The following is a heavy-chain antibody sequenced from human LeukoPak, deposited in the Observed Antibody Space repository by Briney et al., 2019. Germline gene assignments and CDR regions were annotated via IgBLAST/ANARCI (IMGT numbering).Heavy chain of an antibody. CDR2: IYTSGST. J-gene: IGHJ4*02. Sequence: PSETLSLTCTVSGGSISSGSYYWSWLRQPAGKGLEWFGRIYTSGSTNYNPALKSRVTISVDTSKNQFSMKLSSVTAADTAVYYCARGDRVLRYFDWISRPGSGGIFDYWGQGTLVTVSS. CDR3: ARGDRVLRYFDWISRPGSGGIFDY. D-gene: IGHD3-9*01. CDR1: GGSISSGSYY. V-gene: IGHV4-61*02.